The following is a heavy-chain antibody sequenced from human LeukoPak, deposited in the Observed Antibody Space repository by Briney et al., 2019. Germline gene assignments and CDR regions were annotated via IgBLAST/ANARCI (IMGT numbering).Heavy chain of an antibody. V-gene: IGHV3-21*01. Sequence: PGGSLRLSCAASGFDFRSYSMNWVRQAPGKGLEWVSAFSGSGGSTYYADSVKGRFTISRDNAKNSLYLQMNSLRTEDTAVYYCTRDPRVLDYWGQGTLVTVSS. CDR1: GFDFRSYS. D-gene: IGHD3-10*01. CDR3: TRDPRVLDY. CDR2: FSGSGGST. J-gene: IGHJ4*02.